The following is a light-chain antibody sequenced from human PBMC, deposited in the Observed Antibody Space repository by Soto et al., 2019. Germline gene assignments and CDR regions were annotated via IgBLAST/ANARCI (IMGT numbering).Light chain of an antibody. CDR1: QSVSSSY. J-gene: IGKJ1*01. CDR2: DAS. Sequence: EIVLTQSPGTLSLSPGERATLSCRASQSVSSSYLAWYQQKPGQAPRLLIYDASSRATGIPDRFSGSGSGTDFTLTISRLEPEGFAVYYCQQYGSSPRTFGQGTKVESK. CDR3: QQYGSSPRT. V-gene: IGKV3-20*01.